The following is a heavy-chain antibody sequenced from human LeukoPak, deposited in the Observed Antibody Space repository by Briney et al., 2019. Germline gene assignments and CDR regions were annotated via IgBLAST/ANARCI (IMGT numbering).Heavy chain of an antibody. J-gene: IGHJ6*02. V-gene: IGHV4-59*01. CDR1: GGSISSYY. CDR2: IYYSGST. Sequence: PSETLSLTCTVSGGSISSYYWSWIQQPPGKGLEWIGYIYYSGSTNYNPSLKSRVTISVDTSKNQFSLKLSSVTAADTAVYYCARDLSYSSSSHYYYGMDVWGQGTTVTVSS. D-gene: IGHD6-6*01. CDR3: ARDLSYSSSSHYYYGMDV.